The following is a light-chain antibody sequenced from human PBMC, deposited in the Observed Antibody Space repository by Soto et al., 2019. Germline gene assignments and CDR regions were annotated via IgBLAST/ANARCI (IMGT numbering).Light chain of an antibody. CDR2: EGS. J-gene: IGLJ2*01. CDR3: CSYAGSSTYVV. V-gene: IGLV2-23*01. Sequence: QSALTQPASMSGSPGQSITISCTGTSSDVGSYNLVSWYQQHPGKAPKLMIYEGSKRPSGVSNRFSGSKSGNTASLTISGLQAEDEPDYYCCSYAGSSTYVVFGGGTKLTVL. CDR1: SSDVGSYNL.